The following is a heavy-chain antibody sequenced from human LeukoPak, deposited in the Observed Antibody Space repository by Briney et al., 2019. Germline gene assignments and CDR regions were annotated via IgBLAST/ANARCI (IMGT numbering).Heavy chain of an antibody. D-gene: IGHD6-19*01. CDR2: IYYSGST. CDR3: ARRGGWSNFDY. Sequence: SETLSLTCTVSGGSISSYYWSWIRQPPGKGLEWIGYIYYSGSTNYNPSLKSRVTISVDTSNNQFSLKLSSVTAADTAVYYCARRGGWSNFDYWGQGTLVTVSS. CDR1: GGSISSYY. J-gene: IGHJ4*02. V-gene: IGHV4-59*08.